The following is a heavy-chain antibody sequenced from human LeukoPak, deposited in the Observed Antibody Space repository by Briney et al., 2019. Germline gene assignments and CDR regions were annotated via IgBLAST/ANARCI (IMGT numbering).Heavy chain of an antibody. D-gene: IGHD3-22*01. CDR3: ARDPNPSDYYNSSGYYQLYAFDI. V-gene: IGHV3-48*01. CDR1: GFTFSSYI. J-gene: IGHJ3*02. CDR2: ISSSSSTI. Sequence: GGSLRLSCAASGFTFSSYIMNWVRQAPGKGLEWVSYISSSSSTIYYADSVKGRFTISRDNAKNSLYLQMNSLRAEDTDVYYCARDPNPSDYYNSSGYYQLYAFDIWGQGTIVTVSS.